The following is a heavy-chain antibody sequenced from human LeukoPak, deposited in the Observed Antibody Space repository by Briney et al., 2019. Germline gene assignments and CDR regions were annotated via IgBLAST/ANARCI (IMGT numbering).Heavy chain of an antibody. CDR1: GGSISSGGYS. J-gene: IGHJ3*02. CDR2: IYHSGST. CDR3: ASRRRNYRSDAFDI. V-gene: IGHV4-30-2*01. D-gene: IGHD4-11*01. Sequence: KPSETLSLTCAVSGGSISSGGYSWSWIRQPPGKGLEWIGYIYHSGSTYYNPSLKSRVTISVDRSKNQLSLKLSSVTAADTAVYYCASRRRNYRSDAFDIWGQGTMVTVSS.